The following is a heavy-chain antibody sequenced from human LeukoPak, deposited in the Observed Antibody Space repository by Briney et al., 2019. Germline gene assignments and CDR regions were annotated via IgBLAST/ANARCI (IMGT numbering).Heavy chain of an antibody. V-gene: IGHV3-53*01. CDR3: DYGPFDP. CDR2: IYSGGST. J-gene: IGHJ5*02. Sequence: GGSLRLSCAASGFTFSDYYMSWIRQAPGKGLEWVSVIYSGGSTYYADSVKGRFTISRDNSKNTLYLQMNSLRAEDTAVYYCDYGPFDPWGQGTLVTVSS. CDR1: GFTFSDYY. D-gene: IGHD3-16*01.